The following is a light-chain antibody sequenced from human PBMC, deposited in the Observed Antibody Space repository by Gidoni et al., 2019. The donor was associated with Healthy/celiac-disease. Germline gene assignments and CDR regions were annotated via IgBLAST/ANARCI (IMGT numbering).Light chain of an antibody. CDR1: QSLLHSNGYNY. Sequence: DIVMTQSPPSLPVTPGEPASILCRSSQSLLHSNGYNYLDWYLQKPGQSPQLLIYLGSNRASGVPDRFSGSGSGTDFTLKISRVEAEDVGVYYCMQALQTPAYTFGQGTKLEIK. CDR3: MQALQTPAYT. CDR2: LGS. J-gene: IGKJ2*01. V-gene: IGKV2-28*01.